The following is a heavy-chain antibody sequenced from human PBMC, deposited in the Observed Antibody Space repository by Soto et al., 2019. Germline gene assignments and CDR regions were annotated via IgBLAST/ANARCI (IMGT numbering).Heavy chain of an antibody. CDR3: ASIVATSTTPDDFDY. J-gene: IGHJ4*02. V-gene: IGHV3-30*03. D-gene: IGHD5-12*01. CDR2: ISYDGSNK. CDR1: GFTFSSYG. Sequence: QVQLVESGGGVVQPGRSLRLSCAASGFTFSSYGMHWVRQAPGKGLEWVAAISYDGSNKYYTDSVKGRFTISRDNSKNMLYLQMNSLRAEDTAVYYCASIVATSTTPDDFDYWGQGTLVTVSP.